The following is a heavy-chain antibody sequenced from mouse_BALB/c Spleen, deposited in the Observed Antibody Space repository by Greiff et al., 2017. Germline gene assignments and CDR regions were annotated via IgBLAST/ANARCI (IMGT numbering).Heavy chain of an antibody. CDR1: GFTFSSYA. CDR3: ARNDYDEGYYFDY. CDR2: ISSGGSYT. D-gene: IGHD2-4*01. Sequence: EVKVEESGGGLVKPGGSLKLSCAASGFTFSSYAMSWVRQSPEKRLEWVAEISSGGSYTYYPDTVTGRFTISRDNAKNTLYLEMSSLRSEDTAMYYCARNDYDEGYYFDYWGQGTTLTVSS. V-gene: IGHV5-9-4*01. J-gene: IGHJ2*01.